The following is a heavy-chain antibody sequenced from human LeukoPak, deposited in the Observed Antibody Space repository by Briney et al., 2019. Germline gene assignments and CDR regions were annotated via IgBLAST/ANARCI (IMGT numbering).Heavy chain of an antibody. CDR2: ISPSGTDI. Sequence: GGSLRLSCAVSGFTFSDTYMTWIRQPPGKGLESLSYISPSGTDISYAHSVKGRFTISRDNAKNSLYLQINNLTAEDTAVYYCAVVIDYWGQGTLVTVSS. V-gene: IGHV3-11*04. D-gene: IGHD6-6*01. CDR1: GFTFSDTY. J-gene: IGHJ4*02. CDR3: AVVIDY.